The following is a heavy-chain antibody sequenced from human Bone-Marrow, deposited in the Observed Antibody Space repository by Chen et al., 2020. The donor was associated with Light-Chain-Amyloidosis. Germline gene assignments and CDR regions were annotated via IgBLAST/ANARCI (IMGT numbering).Heavy chain of an antibody. J-gene: IGHJ4*02. D-gene: IGHD6-13*01. V-gene: IGHV3-48*03. CDR3: ARDRGSSWVDSFDY. Sequence: EVQLVESGGGLVQPGGSLRLSCAASGFTFSSYEMNWVRQAPGKGLEWVSYIGSSGSTIYYADSVKGRFTISRDNAKNSLYLQMNSLRAEDTAVYYCARDRGSSWVDSFDYWGQGTLVTVSS. CDR1: GFTFSSYE. CDR2: IGSSGSTI.